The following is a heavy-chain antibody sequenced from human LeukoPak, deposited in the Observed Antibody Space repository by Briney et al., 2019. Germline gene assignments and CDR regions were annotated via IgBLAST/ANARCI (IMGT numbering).Heavy chain of an antibody. V-gene: IGHV4-30-4*08. CDR3: ARAGYVFWSGYYVDN. D-gene: IGHD3-3*01. J-gene: IGHJ4*02. CDR2: IYHSGST. Sequence: KPSETLSLTCNVSGGPISSGDYYWSWIRQSPGGGLEWIGYIYHSGSTYYNPSLKSRIIISVDTSKNQFSLKLSSVTAADTAMYYCARAGYVFWSGYYVDNWGQGTLVTVSS. CDR1: GGPISSGDYY.